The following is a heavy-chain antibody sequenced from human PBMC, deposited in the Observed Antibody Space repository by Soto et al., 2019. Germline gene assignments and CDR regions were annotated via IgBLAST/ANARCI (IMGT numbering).Heavy chain of an antibody. J-gene: IGHJ6*02. V-gene: IGHV6-1*01. CDR1: GDSVSSNSAA. CDR2: TYYRSKWYN. Sequence: PSQTLSLTCAISGDSVSSNSAAWNWIRQSPSRGLEWLGRTYYRSKWYNDYAVSVKSRITINPDTSKNQFSLQLNSVTPEDTAVYSSAIAVCAGTPPEPFTGVCYKNYYYGMDVWGQGTTVTVYS. D-gene: IGHD2-8*01. CDR3: AIAVCAGTPPEPFTGVCYKNYYYGMDV.